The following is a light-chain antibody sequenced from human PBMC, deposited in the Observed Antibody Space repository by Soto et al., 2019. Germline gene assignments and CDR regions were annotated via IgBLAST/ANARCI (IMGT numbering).Light chain of an antibody. Sequence: DIQMTQSPSSLSASVGDRVTITCRASQYISTYLNWYQQKPGKAPKLLIYLASTLHSGVPSRFSSTGSGTDFTLTISSLQPEDFATYYCQQSYSTPPDTFGQGTKLEIK. CDR1: QYISTY. CDR3: QQSYSTPPDT. CDR2: LAS. J-gene: IGKJ2*01. V-gene: IGKV1-39*01.